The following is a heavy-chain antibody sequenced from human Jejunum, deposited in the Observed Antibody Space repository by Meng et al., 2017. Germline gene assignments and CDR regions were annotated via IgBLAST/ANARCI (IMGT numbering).Heavy chain of an antibody. CDR2: VSHSGWT. CDR3: VRGNNYVWGMIP. J-gene: IGHJ5*02. D-gene: IGHD3-16*01. Sequence: QVQLRRWGVGLLLPAETLPLTSGVYGGSLRGYFWSWIRQPPGKGLEWIGEVSHSGWTKYNPSLKSRVTISLETSKNQFSLKMSSVTAADTAVYYCVRGNNYVWGMIPWGQGTLVTVSS. CDR1: GGSLRGYF. V-gene: IGHV4-34*01.